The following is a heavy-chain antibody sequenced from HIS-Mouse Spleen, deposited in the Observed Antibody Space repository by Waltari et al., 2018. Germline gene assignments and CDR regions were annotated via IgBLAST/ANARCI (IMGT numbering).Heavy chain of an antibody. CDR1: GFTFSSYG. CDR2: ISYDGSSK. D-gene: IGHD6-19*01. J-gene: IGHJ4*02. Sequence: QVQLVESGGGVVQPGRSLRLSCAASGFTFSSYGMHWVRQAPGKGLEWVAVISYDGSSKDYADSVKGRFTISRDNSKNTLYLQMNSLRAEDTAVYYCAKASSGWLDYWGQGTLVTVSS. CDR3: AKASSGWLDY. V-gene: IGHV3-30*18.